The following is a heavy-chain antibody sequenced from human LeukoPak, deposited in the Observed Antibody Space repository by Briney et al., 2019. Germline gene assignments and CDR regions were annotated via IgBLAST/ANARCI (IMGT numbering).Heavy chain of an antibody. CDR3: ASHEGGPYYYYMDV. Sequence: GASVKVSCKASGGTFSSYAISWVRQAPGQGLEWMGGIIPIFGTANYAQKFQGRVTITTDESTSTAYMELSSLRSEDTAVYYCASHEGGPYYYYMDVWGKGTTVTVSS. CDR2: IIPIFGTA. D-gene: IGHD3-16*01. J-gene: IGHJ6*03. V-gene: IGHV1-69*05. CDR1: GGTFSSYA.